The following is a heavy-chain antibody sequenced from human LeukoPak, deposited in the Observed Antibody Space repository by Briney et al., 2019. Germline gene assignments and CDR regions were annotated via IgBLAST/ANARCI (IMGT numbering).Heavy chain of an antibody. D-gene: IGHD6-19*01. Sequence: ASVKVSCKASGGTFSSYAISWVRQAPGQGLEWMGGIIPIFGTANYAQKFQGRVTITADKSTSTAYMELSSLRSEDTAVYYCARDPIPHHGWYPPKSYWVLGYWGQGTLVTVSS. V-gene: IGHV1-69*06. CDR2: IIPIFGTA. CDR1: GGTFSSYA. J-gene: IGHJ4*02. CDR3: ARDPIPHHGWYPPKSYWVLGY.